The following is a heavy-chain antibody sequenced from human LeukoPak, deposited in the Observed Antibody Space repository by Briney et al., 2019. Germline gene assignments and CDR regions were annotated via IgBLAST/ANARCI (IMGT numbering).Heavy chain of an antibody. D-gene: IGHD5-24*01. V-gene: IGHV3-23*01. CDR1: GFTFSSYA. CDR3: ARGIRDGTKKRAYNWFDP. J-gene: IGHJ5*02. Sequence: GGSLRLSCAASGFTFSSYAMSWVRQAPGKGLEWVSAISGSGGSTYYADSVKGRFTISRDNSKNTLYLQMNSLGAEDTAVYYCARGIRDGTKKRAYNWFDPWGQGTLVTVSS. CDR2: ISGSGGST.